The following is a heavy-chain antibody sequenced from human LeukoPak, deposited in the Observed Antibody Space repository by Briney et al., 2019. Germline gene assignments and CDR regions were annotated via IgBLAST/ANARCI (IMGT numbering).Heavy chain of an antibody. CDR2: INANTGST. CDR3: ARDAYQGSSWSNWFDS. J-gene: IGHJ5*01. Sequence: ASVKVSCKASGYTFNTNGLNWVRQAPGQGLEWMGWINANTGSTNYAQIFQGRVTMTTDTSTSTAYMELTSLTSDDTAIYYCARDAYQGSSWSNWFDSWGQGTLVIVST. CDR1: GYTFNTNG. D-gene: IGHD6-13*01. V-gene: IGHV1-18*01.